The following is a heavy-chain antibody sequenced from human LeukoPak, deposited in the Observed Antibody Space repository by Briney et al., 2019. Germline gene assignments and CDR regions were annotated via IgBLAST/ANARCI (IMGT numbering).Heavy chain of an antibody. Sequence: GGSLRLSCAASGFTFSGYAMHWVRQTPGKGLEWVSLLSYDGRNKFYADSVKGRFTISRDISKNTLYLQMNSLRAEDTAVYYCAREVRGYWGSFDYWGQGTLVTVSS. J-gene: IGHJ4*02. CDR3: AREVRGYWGSFDY. D-gene: IGHD3-10*01. CDR1: GFTFSGYA. V-gene: IGHV3-30*12. CDR2: LSYDGRNK.